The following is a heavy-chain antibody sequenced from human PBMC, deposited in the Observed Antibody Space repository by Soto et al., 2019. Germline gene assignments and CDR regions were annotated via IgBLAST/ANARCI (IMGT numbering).Heavy chain of an antibody. CDR3: ARVNRVPYCSGGSCYLFDY. CDR1: GGTFSSYA. D-gene: IGHD2-15*01. CDR2: IIPIFGTA. V-gene: IGHV1-69*06. J-gene: IGHJ4*02. Sequence: QVQLVQSGAEVKKPGSSVKVSCKASGGTFSSYAISWVRQAPGQGLEWMGGIIPIFGTANYAQKFQGRVTINADKSTSTAYMELSSLRSEDTAVYYCARVNRVPYCSGGSCYLFDYWGQGTLVTVSS.